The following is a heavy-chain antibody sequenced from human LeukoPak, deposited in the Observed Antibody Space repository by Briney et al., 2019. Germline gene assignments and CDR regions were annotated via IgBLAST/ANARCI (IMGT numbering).Heavy chain of an antibody. J-gene: IGHJ4*02. CDR2: IWYDGRDK. V-gene: IGHV3-30*02. D-gene: IGHD5-18*01. Sequence: GGSLRLSCAASGFTFSGCGRHWVRQAPGKGLEWVAFIWYDGRDKYYADSVKGQFTISRDNSKNTLYLQMNSLRAEDTAVYYCAKDPYSYGSYFDYWGQGTLVTVSS. CDR3: AKDPYSYGSYFDY. CDR1: GFTFSGCG.